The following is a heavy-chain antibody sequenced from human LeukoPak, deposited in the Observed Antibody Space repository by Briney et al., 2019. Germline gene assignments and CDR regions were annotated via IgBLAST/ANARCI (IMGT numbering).Heavy chain of an antibody. CDR3: ARDKRYCSSTSCYTLDY. J-gene: IGHJ4*02. Sequence: SETLSLTCTVSGGSISSGYYWGWIRQPPGKGLEWIGSIYHSGSTYYNPSLKSRVTISVDTSKNQFSLKLSSVTAADTAVYYCARDKRYCSSTSCYTLDYWGQGTLVTVSS. CDR2: IYHSGST. CDR1: GGSISSGYY. D-gene: IGHD2-2*02. V-gene: IGHV4-38-2*02.